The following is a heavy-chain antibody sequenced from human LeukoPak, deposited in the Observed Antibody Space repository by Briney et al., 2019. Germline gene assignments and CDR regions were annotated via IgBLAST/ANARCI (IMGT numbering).Heavy chain of an antibody. CDR3: ARHSDDILTGYYSLPDEY. CDR2: IYPGDSDT. CDR1: GYMFNKYW. V-gene: IGHV5-51*01. J-gene: IGHJ4*02. Sequence: GESLKISCQGSGYMFNKYWIGWVRQMPGKGLEWMGIIYPGDSDTRYSPSFQGQVTISVDKSINTAYLHWISLKASDTAMYYCARHSDDILTGYYSLPDEYWGQGTQVTVSP. D-gene: IGHD3-9*01.